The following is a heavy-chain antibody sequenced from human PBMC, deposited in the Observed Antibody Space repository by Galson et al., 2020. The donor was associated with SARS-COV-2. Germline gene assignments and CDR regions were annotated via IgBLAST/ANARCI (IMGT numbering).Heavy chain of an antibody. Sequence: GGSLRLSCEASAFTFDTHGMNWVRQAPGKGLEWVSGISGSGNSKYYSDSVKGRFTISRVNSKNTLYLQMNNLGAGDTAVYYCAKVGYGDSPDYYFDYWGQGTLVSVSS. J-gene: IGHJ4*02. CDR3: AKVGYGDSPDYYFDY. V-gene: IGHV3-23*01. D-gene: IGHD4-17*01. CDR2: ISGSGNSK. CDR1: AFTFDTHG.